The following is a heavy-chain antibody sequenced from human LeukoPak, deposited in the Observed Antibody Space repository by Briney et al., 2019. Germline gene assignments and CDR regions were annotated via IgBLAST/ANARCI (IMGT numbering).Heavy chain of an antibody. CDR3: ARVPHAMVRGVIITEFYFDY. CDR2: ISSSSNYI. CDR1: GLTFSSYS. D-gene: IGHD3-10*01. V-gene: IGHV3-21*01. Sequence: PGGSLRLSCAASGLTFSSYSMNWVRQAPGRGLEWVSSISSSSNYIYYADSVKGRFTISRDNAKNSLYLQMNSLRAEDTAVYYCARVPHAMVRGVIITEFYFDYWGQGTLVTVSS. J-gene: IGHJ4*02.